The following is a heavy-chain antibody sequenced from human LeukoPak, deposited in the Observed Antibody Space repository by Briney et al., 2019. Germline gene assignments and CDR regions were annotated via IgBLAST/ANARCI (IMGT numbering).Heavy chain of an antibody. CDR2: INPNSGGT. J-gene: IGHJ4*02. V-gene: IGHV1-2*02. D-gene: IGHD3-22*01. CDR3: AREGGSDYYDSSGYFY. Sequence: ASVKVSCKASGYTFTGYYMHWVRQAPGQGLEWMGWINPNSGGTNYAQKFQGRVTMTRDTSISTAYMELRSLRSDDTAVYYCAREGGSDYYDSSGYFYWGQGTLVTVSS. CDR1: GYTFTGYY.